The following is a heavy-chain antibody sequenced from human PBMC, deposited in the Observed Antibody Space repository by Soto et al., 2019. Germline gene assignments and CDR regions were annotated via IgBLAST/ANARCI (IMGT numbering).Heavy chain of an antibody. CDR3: ARDATTGTDETS. Sequence: QVQLVQSGAEVKKPGSSVQVSCTASGGPFSSYAISWVRQAPGQGLEWLGGIIPIFGTANYAQKFQGRVTITADESTSTAYMELSSLRSEDTAVYYCARDATTGTDETSWGQGTLVTVSS. D-gene: IGHD4-17*01. CDR2: IIPIFGTA. J-gene: IGHJ4*02. CDR1: GGPFSSYA. V-gene: IGHV1-69*01.